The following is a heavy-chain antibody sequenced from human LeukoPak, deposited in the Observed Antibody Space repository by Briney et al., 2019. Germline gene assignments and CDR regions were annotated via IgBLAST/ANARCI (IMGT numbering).Heavy chain of an antibody. CDR3: ARKGEHYYDSGNLWPAWFDL. CDR2: INTNTGNP. D-gene: IGHD3-10*01. J-gene: IGHJ5*02. CDR1: GYTFNIYA. Sequence: ASVKVSCKASGYTFNIYAMNWVRQAPGQGLEWMGWINTNTGNPTYAQGFTGRFVFSLDTSVSTAYMEISSLKAEDTAVYYCARKGEHYYDSGNLWPAWFDLWGQGTLVTVSS. V-gene: IGHV7-4-1*02.